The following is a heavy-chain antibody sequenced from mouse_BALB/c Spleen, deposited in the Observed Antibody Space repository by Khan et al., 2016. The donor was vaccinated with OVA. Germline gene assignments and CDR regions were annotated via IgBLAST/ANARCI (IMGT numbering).Heavy chain of an antibody. CDR3: ARGGYGGFAY. Sequence: QVQLQQPGAELVKPGASVKLSCKASGYTFTSYDINWVRQRPEQGLEWIGWMFPGDGSTKYNENFKGKATLTTDKSSSTAYMQLSRLTSKESGACFCARGGYGGFAYGGQGTLVTVSA. J-gene: IGHJ3*01. D-gene: IGHD2-14*01. CDR2: MFPGDGST. CDR1: GYTFTSYD. V-gene: IGHV1-85*01.